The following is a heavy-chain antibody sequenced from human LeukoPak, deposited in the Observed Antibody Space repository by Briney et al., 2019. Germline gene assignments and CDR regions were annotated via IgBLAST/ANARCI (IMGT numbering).Heavy chain of an antibody. CDR2: IIPIFGTA. CDR1: GGTSSSYA. V-gene: IGHV1-69*05. Sequence: SVKVSCKASGGTSSSYAISWVRQAPGQGLEWMGGIIPIFGTANYAQKFQGRVTITTDESTSTAYMELSSLRSEDTAVYYCARGDYDISAFDIWGQGTMVTVSS. D-gene: IGHD3-22*01. J-gene: IGHJ3*02. CDR3: ARGDYDISAFDI.